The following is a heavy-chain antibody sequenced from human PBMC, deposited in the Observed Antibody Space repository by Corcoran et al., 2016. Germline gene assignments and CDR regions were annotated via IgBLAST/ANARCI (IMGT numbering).Heavy chain of an antibody. D-gene: IGHD3-22*01. Sequence: QVQLVESGGVVVQPGRSLRLSCAASGFTFSSYGMHWVRQAPGKGLEWVAVLWYDGSNKYYADSVKGRFTISRDNSKNTLYLQMNSLRAEDTAVYYCARGTYYYDSSGQDYFDYWGQGTLVTVSS. CDR3: ARGTYYYDSSGQDYFDY. CDR1: GFTFSSYG. V-gene: IGHV3-33*01. CDR2: LWYDGSNK. J-gene: IGHJ4*02.